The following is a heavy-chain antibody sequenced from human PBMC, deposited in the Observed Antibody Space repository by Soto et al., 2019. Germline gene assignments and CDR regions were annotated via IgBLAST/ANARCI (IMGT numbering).Heavy chain of an antibody. CDR1: GYSISSGYY. Sequence: PSETLSLTCAVSGYSISSGYYWGWLRQPPGKGLEWMGSIYHSGSTYYNPSLKSRVTISVDTSKNQFSLKLSSVTAADTAVYYCARVGLRGYYDSSGYYSYYYYGMDVWGQGTTVTVSS. V-gene: IGHV4-38-2*01. CDR2: IYHSGST. CDR3: ARVGLRGYYDSSGYYSYYYYGMDV. J-gene: IGHJ6*02. D-gene: IGHD3-22*01.